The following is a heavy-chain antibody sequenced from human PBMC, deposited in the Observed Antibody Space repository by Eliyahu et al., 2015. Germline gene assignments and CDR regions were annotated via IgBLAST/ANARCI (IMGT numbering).Heavy chain of an antibody. CDR3: ARNYDILTGIV. J-gene: IGHJ4*02. Sequence: QVQLAQSGAEVKKPGASVKVSCKASGYTFTTXYMHWVRQVPGQGXEWRGIINPSSGSTTYAQKFQGRVTMTRDTSTSTVYMELSSLRSEDTAVYYCARNYDILTGIVWGLGTRVTVSA. D-gene: IGHD3-9*01. V-gene: IGHV1-46*01. CDR1: GYTFTTXY. CDR2: INPSSGST.